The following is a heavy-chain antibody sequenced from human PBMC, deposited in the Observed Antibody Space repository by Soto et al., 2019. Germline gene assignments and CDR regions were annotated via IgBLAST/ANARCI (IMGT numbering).Heavy chain of an antibody. CDR2: ISTGGSTI. Sequence: PXGSLRLSCAASGFIFSDYYMTWIRQAPGKGLEWISYISTGGSTISYTDSVKGRFTISRDNAKNALYLQMNSLRAEDTAVYYCARQRGYYDSSGLDHWGQGTLVTVSS. CDR3: ARQRGYYDSSGLDH. V-gene: IGHV3-11*01. CDR1: GFIFSDYY. J-gene: IGHJ4*02. D-gene: IGHD3-22*01.